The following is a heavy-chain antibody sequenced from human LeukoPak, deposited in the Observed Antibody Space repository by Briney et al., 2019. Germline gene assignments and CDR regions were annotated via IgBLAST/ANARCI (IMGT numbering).Heavy chain of an antibody. CDR1: GDSICSSDHY. CDR2: VSQSGNT. Sequence: KPSETLSLTCTLSGDSICSSDHYWVWIRQSPGKGLEWIGSVSQSGNTYYKSSLKSRVTVSIDTSKNEFSLILTSVTAADTAEYYCARHLYYSASGFWYIDLWGRGTLVIVSP. J-gene: IGHJ2*01. CDR3: ARHLYYSASGFWYIDL. V-gene: IGHV4-39*01. D-gene: IGHD3-10*01.